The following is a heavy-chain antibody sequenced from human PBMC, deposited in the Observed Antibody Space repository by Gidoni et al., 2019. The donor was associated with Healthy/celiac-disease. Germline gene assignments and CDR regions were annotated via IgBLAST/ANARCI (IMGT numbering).Heavy chain of an antibody. V-gene: IGHV4-39*01. CDR2: ST. CDR3: ALVTPGRYFDY. J-gene: IGHJ4*02. D-gene: IGHD2-21*02. Sequence: STYYNPSLKSRVTISVDTSKNQFSLKLSSVTAADTAVYYCALVTPGRYFDYWGQGTLVTVSS.